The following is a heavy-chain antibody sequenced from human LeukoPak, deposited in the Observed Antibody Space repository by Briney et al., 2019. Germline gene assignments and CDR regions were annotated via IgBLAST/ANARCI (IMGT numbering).Heavy chain of an antibody. Sequence: PGGSLRLSCAASGFTFSNVWMSWVRQAPGEGLEWVGRIKSKTDGGTTDYAAPVKGRFTISRDDSKNTLYLQMNSLKTEDTAVYCCTTDGGSWYDYGMDVWGQGTTVTVSS. CDR1: GFTFSNVW. D-gene: IGHD6-13*01. CDR2: IKSKTDGGTT. V-gene: IGHV3-15*01. J-gene: IGHJ6*02. CDR3: TTDGGSWYDYGMDV.